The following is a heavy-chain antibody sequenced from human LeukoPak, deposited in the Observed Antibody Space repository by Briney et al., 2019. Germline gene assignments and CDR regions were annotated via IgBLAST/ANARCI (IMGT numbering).Heavy chain of an antibody. Sequence: PSETLSLTCTVSGGSISSSSYYWGWIRQPPGKGLEWIGSIYYSGSTYYNPSLKSRVTISVDTSKNQFSLKLSSVTAADTAVYYCARDERPAAGASMYYYYYMDVWGKGTTVTVSS. D-gene: IGHD6-13*01. CDR3: ARDERPAAGASMYYYYYMDV. CDR2: IYYSGST. CDR1: GGSISSSSYY. V-gene: IGHV4-39*07. J-gene: IGHJ6*03.